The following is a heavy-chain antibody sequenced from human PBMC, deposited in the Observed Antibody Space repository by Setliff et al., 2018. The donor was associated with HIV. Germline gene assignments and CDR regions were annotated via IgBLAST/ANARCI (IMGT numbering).Heavy chain of an antibody. Sequence: SETLSVTCTVSGGSISSYYWSWIRQPAGKGLEWIGRIYTSGNTNYNPSLKSRVTMSVDTSKNQFSLNLSSVTAADTAVYCCARGSGYYYSNFYMDVWGKGTTVTVSS. D-gene: IGHD3-3*01. CDR2: IYTSGNT. CDR3: ARGSGYYYSNFYMDV. J-gene: IGHJ6*03. CDR1: GGSISSYY. V-gene: IGHV4-4*07.